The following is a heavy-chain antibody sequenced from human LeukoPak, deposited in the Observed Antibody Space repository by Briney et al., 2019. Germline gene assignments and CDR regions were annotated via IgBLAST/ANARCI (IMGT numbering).Heavy chain of an antibody. CDR2: IYYSGST. D-gene: IGHD3-10*01. CDR3: ARHFMVRGVTGKTGSRFDT. V-gene: IGHV4-59*08. CDR1: GGSMSSYY. Sequence: SETLSLTCTVSGGSMSSYYWSWIRQSPGKGLEWIGYIYYSGSTNYNPSLKSRVTISVDTSKNQFSLKLSSVTAAGTAVYYCARHFMVRGVTGKTGSRFDTWGQGTLVSLSS. J-gene: IGHJ5*02.